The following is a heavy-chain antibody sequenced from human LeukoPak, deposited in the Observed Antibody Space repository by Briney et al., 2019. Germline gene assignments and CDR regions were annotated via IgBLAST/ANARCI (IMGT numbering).Heavy chain of an antibody. J-gene: IGHJ3*02. CDR1: GGSISSGSYY. Sequence: SETLSLTCTVSGGSISSGSYYWSWIRQPAGKGLEWIGRIYTSGSTNYNPSLKSRVTISVDTFKNQFSLKLSSVTAADTAVYYCATIAAATMSGAFDIWGQGTMVTVSS. CDR2: IYTSGST. D-gene: IGHD6-13*01. CDR3: ATIAAATMSGAFDI. V-gene: IGHV4-61*02.